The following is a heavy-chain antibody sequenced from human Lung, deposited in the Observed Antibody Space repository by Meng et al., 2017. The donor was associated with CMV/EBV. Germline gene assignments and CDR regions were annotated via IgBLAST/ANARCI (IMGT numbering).Heavy chain of an antibody. J-gene: IGHJ6*02. CDR2: MNTNSGNT. D-gene: IGHD2-15*01. V-gene: IGHV1-8*01. CDR1: GYTFTRYD. CDR3: AREEILVEASAVGRAKYYYSGMDA. Sequence: SVXVSXXASGYTFTRYDINWVRQAAGQGLEWMGWMNTNSGNTGYAQNFQGRVTMTRNTATGTAYMELTSLKSEDTAVYYCAREEILVEASAVGRAKYYYSGMDAWGREXTVTVSS.